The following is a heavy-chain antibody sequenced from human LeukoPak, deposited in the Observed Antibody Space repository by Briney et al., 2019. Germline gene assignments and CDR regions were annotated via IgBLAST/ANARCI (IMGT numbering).Heavy chain of an antibody. Sequence: PGGSLRLPCAASGFTFSNYGMHWVRQAPGKGLEWVAGIWYDGGYKYYADSVKGRFTISRDNSKKTLFLQMDSLRAEDTAIYYCARNYYDSSGYQESTFNYWGQGTLVTVSS. CDR1: GFTFSNYG. D-gene: IGHD3-22*01. V-gene: IGHV3-33*01. CDR2: IWYDGGYK. CDR3: ARNYYDSSGYQESTFNY. J-gene: IGHJ4*02.